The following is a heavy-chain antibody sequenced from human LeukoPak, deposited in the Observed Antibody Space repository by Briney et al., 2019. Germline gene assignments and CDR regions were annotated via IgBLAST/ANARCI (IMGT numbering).Heavy chain of an antibody. D-gene: IGHD6-19*01. CDR2: FYSGGVT. Sequence: GGSLRLSCAAPGFTVSSNYMSWVRQAPRKGLEWVSLFYSGGVTYYADSVKCRFIISRDNSKNTLFLQMNSLRAEDTAVYYCARAPSGWSDYWYFDLWGRGTLVTVSS. V-gene: IGHV3-53*01. CDR3: ARAPSGWSDYWYFDL. CDR1: GFTVSSNY. J-gene: IGHJ2*01.